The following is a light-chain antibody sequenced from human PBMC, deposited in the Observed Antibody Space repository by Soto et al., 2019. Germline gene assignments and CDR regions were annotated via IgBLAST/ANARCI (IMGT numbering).Light chain of an antibody. V-gene: IGLV2-14*01. CDR2: EVN. Sequence: LTQPASVSGSPGQPITISCTGTSSDVGGYNYVSWYQQHPGKAPKLMIYEVNYRPSGVSNRFSGSKSGNTASLTISGLQAEDEADYYCSSYTSSSTGVFGTGTKVTVL. CDR3: SSYTSSSTGV. CDR1: SSDVGGYNY. J-gene: IGLJ1*01.